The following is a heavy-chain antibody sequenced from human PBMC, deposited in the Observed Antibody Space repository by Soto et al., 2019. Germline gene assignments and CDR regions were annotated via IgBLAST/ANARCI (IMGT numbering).Heavy chain of an antibody. J-gene: IGHJ6*02. CDR3: ARGSVYYYYGMDV. D-gene: IGHD1-26*01. V-gene: IGHV3-20*04. CDR1: GFTFDEYG. CDR2: INWNGDST. Sequence: EVQLVESGGGVVRPGGSLRLSCAASGFTFDEYGISWVRQAPGKGLEWVSGINWNGDSTGYADSVKGRFTISRDNAKNSLYRQMDSLRAEDPALYYCARGSVYYYYGMDVWGQGTTVTVSS.